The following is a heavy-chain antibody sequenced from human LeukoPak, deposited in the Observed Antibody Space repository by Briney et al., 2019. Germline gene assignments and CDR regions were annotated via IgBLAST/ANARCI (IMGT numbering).Heavy chain of an antibody. CDR1: GFTFSDYY. D-gene: IGHD3-10*01. Sequence: NPGGSLRLSCAASGFTFSDYYMSWIRQAPGKGLEWVSYISSSGSTIYYADSVKGRFTISRDNSKNTLYLQMNSLRAEDTAVYYCARWDMVRGVFDYWGQGTLVTVSS. J-gene: IGHJ4*02. V-gene: IGHV3-11*04. CDR3: ARWDMVRGVFDY. CDR2: ISSSGSTI.